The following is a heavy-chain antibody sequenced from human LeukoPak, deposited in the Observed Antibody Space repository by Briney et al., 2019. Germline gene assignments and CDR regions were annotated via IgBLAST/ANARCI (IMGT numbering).Heavy chain of an antibody. Sequence: GGSLRLSCAASGFIFSTNYMGWVRQAPGKGLEWVSVIYNDDRTYFADSVKGRFAISRDNSKNTLYLQMNSLRAEDTAVYYCATRYAFDIWGQGTMVTVSS. CDR1: GFIFSTNY. V-gene: IGHV3-53*01. J-gene: IGHJ3*02. CDR3: ATRYAFDI. CDR2: IYNDDRT.